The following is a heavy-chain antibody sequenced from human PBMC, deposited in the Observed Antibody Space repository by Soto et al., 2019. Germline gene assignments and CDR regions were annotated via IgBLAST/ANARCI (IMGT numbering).Heavy chain of an antibody. CDR1: GFTFSSYS. Sequence: EVQLVESGGGLVKPGGSLRLSCAASGFTFSSYSMNWVRQAPGKGLEWVSSISSSSSYIYYADSVKGRFTISRDNAKNSLYLQMNSLRAEDTAVYYCARDGDCTNGVCPLFRIWCHGTMVTVSS. CDR3: ARDGDCTNGVCPLFRI. CDR2: ISSSSSYI. D-gene: IGHD2-8*01. V-gene: IGHV3-21*01. J-gene: IGHJ3*02.